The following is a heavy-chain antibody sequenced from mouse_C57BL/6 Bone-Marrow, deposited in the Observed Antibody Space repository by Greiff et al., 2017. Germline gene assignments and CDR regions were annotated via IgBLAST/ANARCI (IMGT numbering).Heavy chain of an antibody. Sequence: QVQLKESGAELVRPGASVTLSCKASGYTFTDYEMHWVKQTPVHGLEWIGAIDPETGGTAYNQKFKGKAILTADKSSSTAYMELRSLTSEDSAVYYCTRRASPWFAYWGQGTLVTVSA. CDR3: TRRASPWFAY. CDR1: GYTFTDYE. V-gene: IGHV1-15*01. J-gene: IGHJ3*01. CDR2: IDPETGGT. D-gene: IGHD3-1*01.